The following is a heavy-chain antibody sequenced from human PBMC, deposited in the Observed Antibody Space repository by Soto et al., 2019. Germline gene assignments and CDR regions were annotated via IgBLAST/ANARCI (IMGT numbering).Heavy chain of an antibody. Sequence: SETLSLTCSVSGGSISRYYWSWIRQPPGKGLEWIGYAYYSGDTGYNPSLQSRVTMAVDTSKNQVSLKLTSVTAADAAVYYCARDRSTYGGGGTGEVKENWFDPWGQGALVTVSS. D-gene: IGHD2-8*01. CDR3: ARDRSTYGGGGTGEVKENWFDP. CDR2: AYYSGDT. V-gene: IGHV4-59*01. CDR1: GGSISRYY. J-gene: IGHJ5*02.